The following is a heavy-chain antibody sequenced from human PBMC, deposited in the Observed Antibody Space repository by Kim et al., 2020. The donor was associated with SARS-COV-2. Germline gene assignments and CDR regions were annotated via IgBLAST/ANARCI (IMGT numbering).Heavy chain of an antibody. CDR1: GGSISRYY. Sequence: SETLSLTCTVSGGSISRYYWSWIRQPPGKGREWIGYIYYRGSTNYNTSLKSRVTISVDTSKNQFSLKLSSVTAADTAVYYCARWGWSGWYRGAFDSWGQG. D-gene: IGHD6-19*01. J-gene: IGHJ3*02. V-gene: IGHV4-59*01. CDR3: ARWGWSGWYRGAFDS. CDR2: IYYRGST.